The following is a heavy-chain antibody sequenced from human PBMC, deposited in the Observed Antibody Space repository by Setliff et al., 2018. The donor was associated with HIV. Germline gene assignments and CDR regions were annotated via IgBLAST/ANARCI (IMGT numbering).Heavy chain of an antibody. V-gene: IGHV4-38-2*01. Sequence: KTSETLSLTCAVSGYSISTAYYWGWIRQPPGKGLEWIGSVYHSGTTYYNPPLKSRVTISVDTSKNQFSLKLSSATAADTAVYYCARGLTTVDYWGHGTLVTVSS. J-gene: IGHJ4*01. D-gene: IGHD4-4*01. CDR3: ARGLTTVDY. CDR1: GYSISTAYY. CDR2: VYHSGTT.